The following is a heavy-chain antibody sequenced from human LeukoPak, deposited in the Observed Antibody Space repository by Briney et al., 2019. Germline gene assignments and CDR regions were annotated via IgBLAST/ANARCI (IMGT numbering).Heavy chain of an antibody. J-gene: IGHJ6*03. CDR2: VYTSGIT. CDR1: GGFINSYY. V-gene: IGHV4-4*07. CDR3: ARHNGFDRGYYYYMDV. Sequence: PSETLSLTCTVSGGFINSYYWSWIRQPAGKGLEWIGRVYTSGITNYNPSLKSRITMSVDTSKNQFSLKLTSVTAADTAVYYCARHNGFDRGYYYYMDVWRKGTTVTVSS. D-gene: IGHD3-9*01.